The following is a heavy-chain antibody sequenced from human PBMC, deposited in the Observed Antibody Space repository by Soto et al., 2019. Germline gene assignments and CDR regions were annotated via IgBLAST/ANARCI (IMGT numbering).Heavy chain of an antibody. Sequence: QVQLVQSGAEEKKPGASVKVSCKASGYTFTSYAMHWVRQAPGQRLEWMGWINAGNGNTKYSQKLQGRVTITRDTSASPAYMELSSLRSEDTAVYYCARAVAVPADFDYWGQGTLVTVSS. V-gene: IGHV1-3*05. CDR2: INAGNGNT. CDR1: GYTFTSYA. D-gene: IGHD6-19*01. CDR3: ARAVAVPADFDY. J-gene: IGHJ4*02.